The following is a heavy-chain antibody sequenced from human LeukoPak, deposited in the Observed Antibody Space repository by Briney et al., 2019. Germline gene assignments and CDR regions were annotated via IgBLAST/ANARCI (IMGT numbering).Heavy chain of an antibody. CDR1: GFTFSDYW. J-gene: IGHJ6*02. D-gene: IGHD3-16*01. V-gene: IGHV3-7*01. CDR2: MNRDGSEK. CDR3: ARDGGIIRFGGQDV. Sequence: GGSLRLSCAASGFTFSDYWLSWVRQAPGKGLEWVANMNRDGSEKNYVDSMKGRITISRDNAKNSLYLQMNSLRVEDTAVYYCARDGGIIRFGGQDVWGQGTTVIVS.